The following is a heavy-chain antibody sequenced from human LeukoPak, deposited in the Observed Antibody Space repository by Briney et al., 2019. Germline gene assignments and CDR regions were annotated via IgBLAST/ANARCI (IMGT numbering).Heavy chain of an antibody. V-gene: IGHV3-53*01. J-gene: IGHJ3*02. Sequence: GGSLRLSCAASGFTVSSNYMSWVRQAPGKGLEWVSVIYSGGSTYYADSVKGRFTISRDNSKNTLYLQMNSLRAEDTAVYYCASYSSSWYEGLDAFDIWGQGTMVTVSS. CDR1: GFTVSSNY. D-gene: IGHD6-13*01. CDR2: IYSGGST. CDR3: ASYSSSWYEGLDAFDI.